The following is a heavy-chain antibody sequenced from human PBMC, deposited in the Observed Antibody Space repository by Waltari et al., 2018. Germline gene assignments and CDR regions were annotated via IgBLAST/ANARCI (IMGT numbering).Heavy chain of an antibody. CDR1: GFPGSGYV. V-gene: IGHV3-11*04. CDR2: MSPSGYSR. D-gene: IGHD6-6*01. Sequence: QVQLEESGGGLVKPGGSLRLSCAAAGFPGSGYVMSWIRQPPGKGLEWVSYMSPSGYSRFYPDSLKGRFTISRDNARNSLILQMNSLRAEDTGVYYCARVLGIAARPIDYWGQGTLVTVSS. J-gene: IGHJ4*02. CDR3: ARVLGIAARPIDY.